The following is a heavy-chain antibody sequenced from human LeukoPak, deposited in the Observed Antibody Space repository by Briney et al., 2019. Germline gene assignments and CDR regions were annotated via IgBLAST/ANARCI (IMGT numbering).Heavy chain of an antibody. CDR2: IYYSGST. V-gene: IGHV4-59*01. CDR3: ARGREWEPKVFDY. Sequence: SETLSLTCTVSGGSISGYYWSWIRQPPGKGLEWIGYIYYSGSTNYNPSPKSRVTISVDTSKNQFSLKLSSVTAADTAVYYCARGREWEPKVFDYWGQGTLVTVSS. D-gene: IGHD1-26*01. CDR1: GGSISGYY. J-gene: IGHJ4*02.